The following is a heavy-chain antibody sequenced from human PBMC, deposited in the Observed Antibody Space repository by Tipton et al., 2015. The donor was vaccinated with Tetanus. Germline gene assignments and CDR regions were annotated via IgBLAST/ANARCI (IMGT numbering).Heavy chain of an antibody. CDR3: AREDYFDISAFDI. CDR2: VSSSGST. Sequence: TLSLTCTVSGDSLRTGDRNWSWIRQPPGKGLEWLAYVSSSGSTNSDYFLKSRITISRDTSTNQYFLKLSSVTPADTAVYFCAREDYFDISAFDIWGQGTMVTVSS. D-gene: IGHD2/OR15-2a*01. J-gene: IGHJ3*02. V-gene: IGHV4-61*08. CDR1: GDSLRTGDRN.